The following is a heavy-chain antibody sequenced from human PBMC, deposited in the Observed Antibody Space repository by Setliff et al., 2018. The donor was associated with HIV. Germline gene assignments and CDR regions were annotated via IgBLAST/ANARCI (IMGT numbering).Heavy chain of an antibody. CDR3: ARDATYYYDSSGYENAFDI. CDR2: ISVYNGNT. J-gene: IGHJ3*02. CDR1: SYTFTSYTFTSYG. D-gene: IGHD3-22*01. V-gene: IGHV1-18*01. Sequence: ASVKVSCKASSYTFTSYTFTSYGISWVRQAPGQGLEWMGWISVYNGNTNYAQRLQGRVTMTTDTSTSTAYMELRSLRSDDTAVYYCARDATYYYDSSGYENAFDIWGQGTMGTVSS.